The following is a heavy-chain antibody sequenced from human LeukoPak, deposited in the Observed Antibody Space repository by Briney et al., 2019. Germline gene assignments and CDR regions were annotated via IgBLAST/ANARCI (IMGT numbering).Heavy chain of an antibody. V-gene: IGHV3-23*01. CDR3: AKEEAVAGIGPQYFQH. D-gene: IGHD6-19*01. J-gene: IGHJ1*01. CDR1: GFTFSSYA. CDR2: ISGSGGST. Sequence: PGGSLSLSCAASGFTFSSYAMIWVRQAAGKGLEWVSAISGSGGSTYYADSVKGRFTISRDNSKNTLYLQMNSLRAEDTAVYYCAKEEAVAGIGPQYFQHWGQGTLVTVSS.